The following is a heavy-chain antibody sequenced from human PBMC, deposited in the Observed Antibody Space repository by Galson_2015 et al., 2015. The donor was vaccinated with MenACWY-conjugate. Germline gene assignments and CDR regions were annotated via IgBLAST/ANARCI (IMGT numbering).Heavy chain of an antibody. CDR3: ARGRGTAMTPAGKYYFDY. CDR1: GYTFTNYA. J-gene: IGHJ4*02. V-gene: IGHV1-3*03. D-gene: IGHD5-18*01. CDR2: INAGNGNT. Sequence: SVKVSCKASGYTFTNYAIHWVRQAPGQRPEWMGWINAGNGNTKYSQEVQGRLTITRDTSANTAYMELSSLRSEDTAIYYCARGRGTAMTPAGKYYFDYWGQGTLVTVSS.